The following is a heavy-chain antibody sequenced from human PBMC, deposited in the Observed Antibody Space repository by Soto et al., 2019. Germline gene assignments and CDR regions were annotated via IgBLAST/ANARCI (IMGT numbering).Heavy chain of an antibody. J-gene: IGHJ6*02. V-gene: IGHV3-30-3*01. CDR2: ISYDGSNK. D-gene: IGHD4-17*01. Sequence: VGSLRLSCASSVFTFSSYAMHCVRHSPGKGLEWVAVISYDGSNKYYADSVKGRFTISRDNSEKTLYLQMNSLRADDTAVYYCARAGAVTTDYYYYGMEVCGQGTTGSVSS. CDR1: VFTFSSYA. CDR3: ARAGAVTTDYYYYGMEV.